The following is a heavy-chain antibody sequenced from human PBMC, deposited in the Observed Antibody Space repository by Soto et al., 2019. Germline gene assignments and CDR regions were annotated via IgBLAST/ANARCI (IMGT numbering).Heavy chain of an antibody. D-gene: IGHD4-17*01. CDR2: INYSGST. Sequence: SDTLSLTCSVSGASTSISSYYWGWIRQPPGKGLEWIGNINYSGSTYYNPSLKSRVTISVDTSKNQFSLNLSSVTAADTAVYYCARTYYGGPGYWGQGTLVTVSS. CDR3: ARTYYGGPGY. V-gene: IGHV4-39*01. J-gene: IGHJ4*02. CDR1: GASTSISSYY.